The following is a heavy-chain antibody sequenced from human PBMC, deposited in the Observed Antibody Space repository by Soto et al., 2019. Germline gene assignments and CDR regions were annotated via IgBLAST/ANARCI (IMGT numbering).Heavy chain of an antibody. CDR3: ASNSYGYTCYDD. D-gene: IGHD5-18*01. CDR1: GGSISSYY. Sequence: TLSLTCTVSGGSISSYYWSWIRQPPGKGLEWIGYIYYSGSTYYNPSLKSRVTISVDTSKNQFSLKLSSVTAADTAVYYCASNSYGYTCYDDWGQGTPVTVSS. J-gene: IGHJ4*02. V-gene: IGHV4-30-4*01. CDR2: IYYSGST.